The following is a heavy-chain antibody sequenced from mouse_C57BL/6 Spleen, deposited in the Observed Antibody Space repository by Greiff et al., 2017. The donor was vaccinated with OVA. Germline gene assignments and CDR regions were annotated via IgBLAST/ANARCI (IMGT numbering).Heavy chain of an antibody. CDR3: ARGGTTVVAPFDY. Sequence: VQLQQPGAELVKPGASVKLSFTSYWMQWVKQRPGQGLEWIGEIDPSDSYTNYNQKFKGKATLTVDTSSSTAYMQLSSLTSEDSAVYYCARGGTTVVAPFDYWGQGTTLTVSS. CDR1: TSYW. CDR2: IDPSDSYT. D-gene: IGHD1-1*01. J-gene: IGHJ2*01. V-gene: IGHV1-50*01.